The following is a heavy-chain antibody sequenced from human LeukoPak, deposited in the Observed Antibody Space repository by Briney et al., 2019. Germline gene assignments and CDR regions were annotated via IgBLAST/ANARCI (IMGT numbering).Heavy chain of an antibody. CDR2: INPNSGGT. CDR1: GYTFTGYY. D-gene: IGHD3-16*01. Sequence: ASVKVSCKASGYTFTGYYMHWVRQAPGQGLEWMGWINPNSGGTNYAQNFQGRVTMTRDTSINTAYMELSRLRSDDTAVYYCARGWTLWEWGFAFDYWGQGTLVTVSS. J-gene: IGHJ4*02. V-gene: IGHV1-2*02. CDR3: ARGWTLWEWGFAFDY.